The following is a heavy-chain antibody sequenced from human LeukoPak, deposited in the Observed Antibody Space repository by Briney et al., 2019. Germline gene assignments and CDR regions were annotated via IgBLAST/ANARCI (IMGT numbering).Heavy chain of an antibody. CDR3: ARSSAGGGYSSDFDY. J-gene: IGHJ4*02. CDR2: IIPIFGTA. D-gene: IGHD5-18*01. Sequence: SVKVSCKASGGTFSSYAISWVRQAPGQGLEWMGGIIPIFGTANYAQKFQGRVTITADESTSTAYMELSSLRSEGTAVYYCARSSAGGGYSSDFDYWGQGTLVTVSS. V-gene: IGHV1-69*13. CDR1: GGTFSSYA.